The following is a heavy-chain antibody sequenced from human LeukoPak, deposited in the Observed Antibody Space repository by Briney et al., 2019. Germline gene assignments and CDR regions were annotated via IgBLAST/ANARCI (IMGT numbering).Heavy chain of an antibody. CDR3: ARGRRASGYEDY. CDR1: GGSVSSGSYH. V-gene: IGHV4-61*01. J-gene: IGHJ4*02. CDR2: IYYSGST. Sequence: SETQSLTCTVSGGSVSSGSYHWSWIRQPPGKGLEWIGYIYYSGSTNYNPSLKSRVTISVDTSKNQFSLKLSSVTAADTAVYYCARGRRASGYEDYWGQGTLVTVSS. D-gene: IGHD5-12*01.